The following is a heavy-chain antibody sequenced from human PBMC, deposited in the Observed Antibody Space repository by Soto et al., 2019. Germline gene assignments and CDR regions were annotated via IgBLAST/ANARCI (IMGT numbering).Heavy chain of an antibody. J-gene: IGHJ6*02. CDR3: ARDCISTSCYGFGMDV. CDR2: MNPNSGNT. D-gene: IGHD2-2*01. Sequence: QVQLVQSGAEVKKPGASVKVSCKASGYTFTSYDINWVRQATGQGLEWMGWMNPNSGNTGYAQKFQGRVTMTRNTSISTAYRELSSLRSEDTAVYYCARDCISTSCYGFGMDVWGQGTTVTVSS. V-gene: IGHV1-8*01. CDR1: GYTFTSYD.